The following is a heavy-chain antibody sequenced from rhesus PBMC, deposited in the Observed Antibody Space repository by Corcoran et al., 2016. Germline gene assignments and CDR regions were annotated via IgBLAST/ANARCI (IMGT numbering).Heavy chain of an antibody. CDR3: ARGARIAAGLNWYFDL. J-gene: IGHJ2*01. V-gene: IGHV4-173*01. Sequence: QVQLQESGPGLVTPSETLSLTCAVSGCSISINYWSWIRQPPGKGLEWIGRISGSGGSTDYNPSLKSRVTSSTDTSKNQFSLKLSSVTAADTAVYYCARGARIAAGLNWYFDLWGPGTPITISS. CDR1: GCSISINY. D-gene: IGHD6-13*01. CDR2: ISGSGGST.